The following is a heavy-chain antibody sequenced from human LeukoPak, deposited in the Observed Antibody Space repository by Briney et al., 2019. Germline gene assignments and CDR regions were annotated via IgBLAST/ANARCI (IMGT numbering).Heavy chain of an antibody. Sequence: ASVKVSCKASGYTFTGYYMHWVRQAPGQGPEWMGWINPNSGGTNYAQKFQGRVTMTRDTSISTAYMELSRLRSDDTAVYYCARDHDYVWGSYRYLFDYWGQGTLVTVSS. J-gene: IGHJ4*02. CDR2: INPNSGGT. CDR1: GYTFTGYY. D-gene: IGHD3-16*02. V-gene: IGHV1-2*02. CDR3: ARDHDYVWGSYRYLFDY.